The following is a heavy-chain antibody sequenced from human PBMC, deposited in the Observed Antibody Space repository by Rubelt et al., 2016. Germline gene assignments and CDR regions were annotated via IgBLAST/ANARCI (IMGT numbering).Heavy chain of an antibody. D-gene: IGHD2-15*01. CDR2: ISGSGGST. V-gene: IGHV3-23*01. J-gene: IGHJ3*02. CDR3: AKEGYCSGGSCYDDAFDI. CDR1: GFTFSSYA. Sequence: ESGGGLVQPGGSLRLSCAASGFTFSSYAMSWVRQAPGKGLEWVSAISGSGGSTYYADSVKGRFTISRDNSKNTLYLQMNSLRAEDTAVYYCAKEGYCSGGSCYDDAFDIWGQGTMVTVSS.